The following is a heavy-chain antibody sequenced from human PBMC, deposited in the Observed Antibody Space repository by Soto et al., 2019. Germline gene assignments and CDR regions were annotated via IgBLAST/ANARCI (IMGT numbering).Heavy chain of an antibody. CDR3: ARDRYSSGWYDLDY. J-gene: IGHJ4*02. Sequence: QVQLVESGGGVVQPGRSLRLSCAASGFTFSSYGMHWVRQAPGKGLEWVAVIWYDGSNKYYADSVKGRFTISRDNSKNTLYLQMNSLRAEYTAVYYCARDRYSSGWYDLDYWCQGTLVTVSS. CDR1: GFTFSSYG. CDR2: IWYDGSNK. V-gene: IGHV3-33*01. D-gene: IGHD6-19*01.